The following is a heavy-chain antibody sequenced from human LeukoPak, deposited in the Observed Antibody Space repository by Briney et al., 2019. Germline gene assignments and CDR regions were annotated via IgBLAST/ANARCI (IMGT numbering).Heavy chain of an antibody. D-gene: IGHD4-17*01. Sequence: PGGSLRLSCAASGFTFSRYGMHWVRQAPGKGLEWVAVISYDGSNKYYADSVKGRFTISRDNSKNTLYLQMNSLRAEDTAVYYCAKHPPYADYYFDYWGQGTLVTVSS. CDR3: AKHPPYADYYFDY. J-gene: IGHJ4*02. CDR1: GFTFSRYG. CDR2: ISYDGSNK. V-gene: IGHV3-30*18.